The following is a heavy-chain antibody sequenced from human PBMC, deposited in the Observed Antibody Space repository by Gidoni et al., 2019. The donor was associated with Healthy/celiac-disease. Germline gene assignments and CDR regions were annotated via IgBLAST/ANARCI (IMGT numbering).Heavy chain of an antibody. CDR2: IYSGGST. CDR1: GFTASSNY. V-gene: IGHV3-66*01. Sequence: EVQLVESGGGLVQPGGSLRLSCSASGFTASSNYMSWVRQAPGKGLEWVSVIYSGGSTYYADSVKGRFTISRDNAKNTLYLQMNSLRAEDTAVYYCARGLGDGDGYYYYYGMDVWGQGTTVTVSS. D-gene: IGHD4-17*01. CDR3: ARGLGDGDGYYYYYGMDV. J-gene: IGHJ6*02.